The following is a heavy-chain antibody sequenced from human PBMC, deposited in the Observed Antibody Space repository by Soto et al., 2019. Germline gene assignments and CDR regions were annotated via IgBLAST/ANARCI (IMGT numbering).Heavy chain of an antibody. Sequence: SETLSLTCTVSGGSISSSSYYWGWIRQPPGKGLEWIGSIYYSGSTYYNPSLKSRVTISVDTSKNQFSLKLSSVTAADTAVYYCASLNRVGYYGMNYYFDYWGQGTLVTVSS. D-gene: IGHD1-26*01. CDR1: GGSISSSSYY. CDR2: IYYSGST. CDR3: ASLNRVGYYGMNYYFDY. J-gene: IGHJ4*02. V-gene: IGHV4-39*01.